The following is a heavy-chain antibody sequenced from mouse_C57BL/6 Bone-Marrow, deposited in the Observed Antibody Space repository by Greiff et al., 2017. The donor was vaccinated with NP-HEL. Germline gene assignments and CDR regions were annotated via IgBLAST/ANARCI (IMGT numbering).Heavy chain of an antibody. J-gene: IGHJ3*01. D-gene: IGHD2-1*01. V-gene: IGHV6-6*01. CDR3: TRPDYYGTRAWFAY. CDR2: IRNKANNHAT. CDR1: GFTFSDAW. Sequence: EVMLVESGGGLVQPGGSMKLSCAASGFTFSDAWMDWVRQSPEKGLEWVAEIRNKANNHATYYAESVKGRFTISRDDSKSSVYLQMNSLRAEDTGIYYCTRPDYYGTRAWFAYWGQGTLVTVSA.